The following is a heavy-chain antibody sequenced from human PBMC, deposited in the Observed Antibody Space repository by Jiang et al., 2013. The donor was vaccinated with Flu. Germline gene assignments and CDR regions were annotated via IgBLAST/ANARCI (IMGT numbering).Heavy chain of an antibody. CDR1: GYSFTSYW. Sequence: GYSFTSYWIGWVRQMPGKGLEWMGIIYPGDSDTRYSPSFQGQVTVSADKSISTAYLQWSSLKASDTAMYYCARRASYGDYSDAFDIWGQGTMVTVSS. CDR3: ARRASYGDYSDAFDI. J-gene: IGHJ3*02. D-gene: IGHD4-17*01. V-gene: IGHV5-51*01. CDR2: IYPGDSDT.